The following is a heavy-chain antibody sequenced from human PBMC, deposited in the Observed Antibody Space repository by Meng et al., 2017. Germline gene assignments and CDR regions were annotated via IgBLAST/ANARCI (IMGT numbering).Heavy chain of an antibody. J-gene: IGHJ5*02. CDR2: IIPIFGTA. CDR1: GGTCSSYA. V-gene: IGHV1-69*01. Sequence: QGELGQAGAGGERPGSSGKVSCKASGGTCSSYAISWVRQAPGQGLEWMGGIIPIFGTANYAQKFQGRVTITADESTGTAYMELSSLRSEDTAVYYCAREIAAAYCGGDCYLWGQGTLVTVSS. D-gene: IGHD2-21*02. CDR3: AREIAAAYCGGDCYL.